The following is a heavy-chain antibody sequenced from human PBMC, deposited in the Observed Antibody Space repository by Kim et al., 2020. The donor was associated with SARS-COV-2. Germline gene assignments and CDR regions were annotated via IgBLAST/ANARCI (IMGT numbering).Heavy chain of an antibody. D-gene: IGHD3-10*01. CDR1: GFTFSTYA. Sequence: GGSLRLSCAASGFTFSTYAMSWVRQAPGGGLEWVSTFGSSGGNTYYADPVKGRFTISRDDSKNTLYLQMNSLRVDDTAVYYCAVIQFKGNFEYWGQGTL. CDR3: AVIQFKGNFEY. V-gene: IGHV3-23*01. CDR2: FGSSGGNT. J-gene: IGHJ4*02.